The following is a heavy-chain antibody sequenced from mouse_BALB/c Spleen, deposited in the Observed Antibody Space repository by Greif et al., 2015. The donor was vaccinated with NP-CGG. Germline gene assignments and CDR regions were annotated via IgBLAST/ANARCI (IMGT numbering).Heavy chain of an antibody. V-gene: IGHV2-9*02. CDR1: GFSLTSYG. CDR2: IWAGGST. Sequence: VKLVESGPGLVAPSQSLSITCTVSGFSLTSYGVHWVRQPPGKGLEWLGVIWAGGSTNYNSALMSRLSISKDNSKSQVFLKMNSLQTDDTAMYYCARDGGNYGAWFAYWGQGTLVTVSA. J-gene: IGHJ3*01. D-gene: IGHD1-1*02. CDR3: ARDGGNYGAWFAY.